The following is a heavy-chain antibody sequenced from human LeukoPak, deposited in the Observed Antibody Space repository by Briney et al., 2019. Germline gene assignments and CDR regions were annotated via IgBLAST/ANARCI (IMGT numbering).Heavy chain of an antibody. V-gene: IGHV3-30*03. CDR3: ARDRGSRTPVDYYYYMDV. D-gene: IGHD2-2*01. CDR1: GFTFSSYG. J-gene: IGHJ6*03. CDR2: ISYDGSTK. Sequence: GRSLRLSCAASGFTFSSYGMHWVRQAPGKGLEWVAVISYDGSTKYYTNSVKGRFTISRDNSKNTLYLQMNSLRAEDTAVYYCARDRGSRTPVDYYYYMDVWGKGTTVTVSS.